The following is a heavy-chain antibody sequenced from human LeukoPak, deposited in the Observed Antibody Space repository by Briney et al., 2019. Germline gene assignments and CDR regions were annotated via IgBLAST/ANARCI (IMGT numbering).Heavy chain of an antibody. J-gene: IGHJ4*02. CDR1: GLTFSSSN. CDR2: ISGSSTAT. V-gene: IGHV3-21*01. D-gene: IGHD6-19*01. Sequence: GGSLRLSCAASGLTFSSSNMHWVRQAPGKGLEWVSFISGSSTATQYADSVKGRFTISRDNSKNTLYLQMNSLRAEDTAVYYCTRDPAVAGYYFDYWGQGTLVTVSS. CDR3: TRDPAVAGYYFDY.